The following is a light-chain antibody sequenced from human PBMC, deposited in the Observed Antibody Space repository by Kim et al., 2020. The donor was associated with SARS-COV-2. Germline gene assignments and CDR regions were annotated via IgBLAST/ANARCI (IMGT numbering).Light chain of an antibody. CDR3: QQYHTSPYN. CDR1: QSVSTY. V-gene: IGKV3-20*01. CDR2: GAF. J-gene: IGKJ2*01. Sequence: LSPGERATLSCRAGQSVSTYLAWYQQKPGQSPRLLIYGAFNRAPGIPDRFSGSESGTDFTLTISGLEPEDFAVYYCQQYHTSPYNFGPGTKVEIK.